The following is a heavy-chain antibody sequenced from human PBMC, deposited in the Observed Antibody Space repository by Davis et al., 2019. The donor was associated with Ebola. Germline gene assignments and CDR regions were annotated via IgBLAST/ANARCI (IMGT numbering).Heavy chain of an antibody. V-gene: IGHV3-48*03. CDR2: ISSSGTSV. Sequence: GESLKISCAASGFTFDDYAMHWVRQAPGKGLEWVSGISSSGTSVYYADSVKGRFTISRDNTNNSLYLQMNSLRAEDTAVYYCAREVVTNYGMDVWGRGTTVTVSS. D-gene: IGHD4-17*01. CDR3: AREVVTNYGMDV. CDR1: GFTFDDYA. J-gene: IGHJ6*02.